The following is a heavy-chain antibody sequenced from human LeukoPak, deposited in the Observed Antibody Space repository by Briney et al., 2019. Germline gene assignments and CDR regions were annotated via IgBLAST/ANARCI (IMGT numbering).Heavy chain of an antibody. V-gene: IGHV1-3*01. J-gene: IGHJ4*02. D-gene: IGHD6-19*01. CDR3: ASGVAVAGANYYFDY. CDR1: GYTFTSYA. Sequence: ASVKVSCKASGYTFTSYAMHWVRQAPGQRLEWMGWINAGNGNTKYSQKFQGRVTITRDTSASTAYMELSSLRSEDTAVYYCASGVAVAGANYYFDYWGQGTLVTVSS. CDR2: INAGNGNT.